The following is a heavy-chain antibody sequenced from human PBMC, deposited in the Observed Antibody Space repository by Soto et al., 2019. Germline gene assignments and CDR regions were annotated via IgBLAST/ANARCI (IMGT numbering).Heavy chain of an antibody. CDR1: GFTFSSYG. J-gene: IGHJ3*02. V-gene: IGHV3-33*01. CDR2: IWYDGSNK. CDR3: ARGGYCSGTSCFSGPADAFDI. D-gene: IGHD2-2*01. Sequence: QVQLVESGGGVVQPGRSLRLSCAASGFTFSSYGMHWVRQAPGKGLEWVAVIWYDGSNKYYADSVKGRFTITRDNSKNTLYLKMQSLRAEDTGVNYGARGGYCSGTSCFSGPADAFDIWGQGRMVTVSS.